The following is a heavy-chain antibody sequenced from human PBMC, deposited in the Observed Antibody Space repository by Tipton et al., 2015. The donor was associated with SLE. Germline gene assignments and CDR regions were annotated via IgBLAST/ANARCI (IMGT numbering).Heavy chain of an antibody. Sequence: TLSPTCTVSGGSISSFYWSWIRQPPGKGLEWIGYIYYSGSTNYNPSLKSRVTISVDTSKNQFSLKLSSVTAADTAVYYCARDHLPGGCYFYMDVWGKGATVTVSS. CDR2: IYYSGST. V-gene: IGHV4-59*01. D-gene: IGHD3-10*01. CDR3: ARDHLPGGCYFYMDV. J-gene: IGHJ6*03. CDR1: GGSISSFY.